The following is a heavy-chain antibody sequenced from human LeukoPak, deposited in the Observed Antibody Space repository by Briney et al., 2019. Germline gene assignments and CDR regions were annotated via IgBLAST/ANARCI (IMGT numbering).Heavy chain of an antibody. CDR1: GFTFSSYG. Sequence: GSLRLSCAASGFTFSSYGMHWVRQAPGKGLEWVAFIRYDGSNKYYADSVKGRFTISRDNSKNTLYLQMNSLRAEDTAVYYCANPFPGIVPNWFDPWGQGTLVTVSS. J-gene: IGHJ5*02. CDR3: ANPFPGIVPNWFDP. D-gene: IGHD2-2*01. V-gene: IGHV3-30*02. CDR2: IRYDGSNK.